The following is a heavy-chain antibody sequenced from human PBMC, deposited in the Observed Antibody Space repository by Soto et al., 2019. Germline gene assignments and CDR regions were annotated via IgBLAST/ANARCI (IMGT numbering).Heavy chain of an antibody. Sequence: EVQLVESGGGLVQAGGSLRLFCAVSGFTFSNYEMNWVRQAPGTGLEGVSYIGTSGRTIYYEDSVRGRFTISRDNAKNALYLQMNSLRAEDTAVYYCARDPAMYSGKFDYGLDVWGQGTTVTVSS. CDR3: ARDPAMYSGKFDYGLDV. CDR1: GFTFSNYE. J-gene: IGHJ6*02. V-gene: IGHV3-48*03. D-gene: IGHD5-18*01. CDR2: IGTSGRTI.